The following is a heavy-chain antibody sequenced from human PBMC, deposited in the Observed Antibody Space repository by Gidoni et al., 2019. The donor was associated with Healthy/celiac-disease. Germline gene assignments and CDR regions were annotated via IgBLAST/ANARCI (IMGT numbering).Heavy chain of an antibody. CDR3: ARDLSMGYSRLFSYYYYGMDV. CDR1: GFTFSSYG. J-gene: IGHJ6*02. V-gene: IGHV3-33*01. D-gene: IGHD6-13*01. CDR2: NWYDGSTK. Sequence: QVQLVASGGGVVQPGRSLRLSCAASGFTFSSYGMHWVRQAPGKGLEWVAVNWYDGSTKSYADSVEGRFTISRDNSKNTLSLQMNSLRAEDTAVYYCARDLSMGYSRLFSYYYYGMDVWGQGTTVTVSS.